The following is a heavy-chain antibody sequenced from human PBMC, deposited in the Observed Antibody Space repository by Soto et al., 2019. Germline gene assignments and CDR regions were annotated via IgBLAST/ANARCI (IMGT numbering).Heavy chain of an antibody. V-gene: IGHV3-30*18. Sequence: QVHLVESGGGVAQPGRSLRLSCAASGFTFSSYGMHWVRQAPGKGLEWVAIISYDGSLKYYADSVKGRFTISRDNSKSSLYLQMNSLRPENTGVYYCAKDFKVSGSYYGSLNYYYGIDVWGQGTTVIVSS. CDR1: GFTFSSYG. D-gene: IGHD3-10*01. CDR3: AKDFKVSGSYYGSLNYYYGIDV. CDR2: ISYDGSLK. J-gene: IGHJ6*02.